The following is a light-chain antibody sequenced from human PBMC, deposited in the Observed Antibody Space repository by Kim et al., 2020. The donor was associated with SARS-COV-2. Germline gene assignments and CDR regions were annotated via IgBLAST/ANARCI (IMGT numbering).Light chain of an antibody. CDR1: QDIDDD. V-gene: IGKV5-2*01. J-gene: IGKJ1*01. Sequence: ETTLTQSPAFMSATPGDKVNISCKASQDIDDDMNWYQQKPGEVAIFLIQEATTLVPGISPRFSGSGYGTDFSLRVNNKVSEDAAYHFCLQHENIPEGTFGQGTKVDIK. CDR3: LQHENIPEGT. CDR2: EAT.